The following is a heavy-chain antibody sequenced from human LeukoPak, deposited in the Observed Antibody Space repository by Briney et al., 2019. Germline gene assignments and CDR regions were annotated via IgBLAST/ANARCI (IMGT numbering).Heavy chain of an antibody. J-gene: IGHJ5*02. V-gene: IGHV3-7*01. D-gene: IGHD2-15*01. Sequence: AGGSLRLSCAASGFTFDDYGMSWVRHAPGKGLEWVANIKQDGSEKYYVDSVKGRFTISRDNAKNSLYLQMNSLRAEDTAVYYCARDRGHHLFDPWGQGTLVTVSS. CDR3: ARDRGHHLFDP. CDR2: IKQDGSEK. CDR1: GFTFDDYG.